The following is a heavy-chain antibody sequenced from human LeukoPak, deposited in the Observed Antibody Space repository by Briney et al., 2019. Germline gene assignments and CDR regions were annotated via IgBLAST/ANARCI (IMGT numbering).Heavy chain of an antibody. V-gene: IGHV3-33*06. Sequence: GSLRLSCAASGFTFSSYGMHWVRQAPGKGLEWVAVIWYDGSNKYYADSVKGRFTISRDNSKSTLYLQMNSLRAEDTAVYYCAKAPYSSGWPFDYWGQGTLVTVSS. J-gene: IGHJ4*02. CDR2: IWYDGSNK. D-gene: IGHD6-19*01. CDR1: GFTFSSYG. CDR3: AKAPYSSGWPFDY.